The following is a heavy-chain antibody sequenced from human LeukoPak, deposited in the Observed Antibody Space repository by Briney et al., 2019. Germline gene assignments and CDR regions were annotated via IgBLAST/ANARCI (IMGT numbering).Heavy chain of an antibody. V-gene: IGHV4-34*01. CDR3: ARTMTGVRAVDY. J-gene: IGHJ4*02. CDR2: INHSGST. D-gene: IGHD3-10*01. Sequence: PSETLSLTCAVYGGSFSGYYWSWIRQPPGKGLEWIGEINHSGSTNYNPSLKSRVTISVDTSKNQFSLKLNSVTAADTAVYYCARTMTGVRAVDYWGQGTLVTVSS. CDR1: GGSFSGYY.